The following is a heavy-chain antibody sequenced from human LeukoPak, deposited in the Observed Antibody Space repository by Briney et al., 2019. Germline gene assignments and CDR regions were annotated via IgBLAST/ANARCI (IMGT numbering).Heavy chain of an antibody. V-gene: IGHV1-46*01. CDR3: VRELAGGYFDY. CDR2: INPSGGRT. J-gene: IGHJ4*02. CDR1: GYTFTRNY. Sequence: ASVKVSCKASGYTFTRNYMHWVRQAPGQGLEWMGKINPSGGRTVYAQKFQGRVTVTRDTSTSTVYMDLSSLRSEDAAVYYCVRELAGGYFDYWGQGTLVTVSS. D-gene: IGHD4-23*01.